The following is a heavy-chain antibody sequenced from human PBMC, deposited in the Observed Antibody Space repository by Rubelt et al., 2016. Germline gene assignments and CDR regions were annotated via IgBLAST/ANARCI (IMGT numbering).Heavy chain of an antibody. CDR2: ISSSSSYI. Sequence: PGKRLEWVSSISSSSSYIYYADSVKGRFTISRDNAKNSLYLQMNSLRAEDTAVYYCARDKVGSYLFDYWGQGTLVTVSS. CDR3: ARDKVGSYLFDY. J-gene: IGHJ4*02. D-gene: IGHD1-26*01. V-gene: IGHV3-21*01.